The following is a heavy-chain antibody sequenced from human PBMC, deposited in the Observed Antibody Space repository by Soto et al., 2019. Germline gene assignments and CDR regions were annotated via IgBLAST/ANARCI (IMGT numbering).Heavy chain of an antibody. Sequence: SETLSLTCTVSGGSISSGDYYWSWIRQPPGKGLEWIGYIYYSGSTYYNPSLKSRVTISVDTSKNQFSLKLSSATAADTAVYYCARVDGSGSYQYYYYGMDVWGQGTTVTVSS. CDR3: ARVDGSGSYQYYYYGMDV. V-gene: IGHV4-30-4*01. CDR1: GGSISSGDYY. CDR2: IYYSGST. J-gene: IGHJ6*02. D-gene: IGHD3-10*01.